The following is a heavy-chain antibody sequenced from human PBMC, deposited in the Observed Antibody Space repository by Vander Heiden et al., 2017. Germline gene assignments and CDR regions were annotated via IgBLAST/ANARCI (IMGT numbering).Heavy chain of an antibody. Sequence: QVHLVESGGGVVQPGASLRLSCAASGFPFSTYGMHWVSKAQGKGLEWVGLIWSDGSNHNFGDSVKGRFTISRDNSKNTVYLQMNSLRAEDTALYYCARGAYTSGSAVYFDYWGQGTLVTVSS. CDR3: ARGAYTSGSAVYFDY. D-gene: IGHD6-19*01. V-gene: IGHV3-33*01. CDR1: GFPFSTYG. CDR2: IWSDGSNH. J-gene: IGHJ4*02.